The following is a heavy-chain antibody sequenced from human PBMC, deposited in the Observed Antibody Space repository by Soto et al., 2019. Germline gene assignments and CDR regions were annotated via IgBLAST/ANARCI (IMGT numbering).Heavy chain of an antibody. J-gene: IGHJ3*02. Sequence: QVQLQQWGAGLLKPSETLSLTCAVYGGSFSGYYWSWIRQPPGKGLEWIGEINHSGSTNYNPSLKRRVTISGDTSKSQFSLKLSSVTAADTAVYYCARFRLVTAILNDAFDIWGQGTMVTVSS. CDR1: GGSFSGYY. CDR2: INHSGST. D-gene: IGHD2-21*02. CDR3: ARFRLVTAILNDAFDI. V-gene: IGHV4-34*01.